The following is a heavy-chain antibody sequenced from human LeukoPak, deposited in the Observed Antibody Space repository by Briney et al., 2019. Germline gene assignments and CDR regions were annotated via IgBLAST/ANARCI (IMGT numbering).Heavy chain of an antibody. CDR1: GGSISSYY. CDR2: IYTSGST. Sequence: SETLSLTCTVSGGSISSYYWSWIRQPPGKGLEWIGYIYTSGSTNYNPSLKSRVTISEDSSGKQFSLNLSSVTAADTAVYYCARDLGGYPFFMDVWGRGTTVIVSS. J-gene: IGHJ6*03. CDR3: ARDLGGYPFFMDV. V-gene: IGHV4-4*09. D-gene: IGHD2-15*01.